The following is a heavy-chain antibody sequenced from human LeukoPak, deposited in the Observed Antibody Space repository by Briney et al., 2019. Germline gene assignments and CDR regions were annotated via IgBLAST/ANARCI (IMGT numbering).Heavy chain of an antibody. V-gene: IGHV4-59*01. Sequence: SETLSLTCTVSGGSISSYYWSWIRQPPGKGLEWIGYIYYSGSTNYNPSLKSRVTISVDTSKNHFSLNLSSVTAADTAVYYCARTGLGGYRYGSGDYYYYGMDVWGQGTTVTVSS. CDR1: GGSISSYY. J-gene: IGHJ6*02. CDR3: ARTGLGGYRYGSGDYYYYGMDV. CDR2: IYYSGST. D-gene: IGHD5-18*01.